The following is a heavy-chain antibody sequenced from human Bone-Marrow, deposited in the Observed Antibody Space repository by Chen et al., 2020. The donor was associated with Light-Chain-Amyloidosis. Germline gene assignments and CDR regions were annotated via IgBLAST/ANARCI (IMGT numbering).Heavy chain of an antibody. J-gene: IGHJ4*02. CDR3: ARRRDGYNFDY. Sequence: LKISCKGSGYTFPNYWIGWVRQMPGKGLEWMGVIYPDDSDARYSPSFEGQVTISADKSITTAYLQWRSLKASDTAMYYCARRRDGYNFDYWGQGTLVTVSS. V-gene: IGHV5-51*01. CDR2: IYPDDSDA. CDR1: GYTFPNYW. D-gene: IGHD5-12*01.